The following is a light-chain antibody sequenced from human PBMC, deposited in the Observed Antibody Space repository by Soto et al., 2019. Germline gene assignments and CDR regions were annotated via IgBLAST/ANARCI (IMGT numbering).Light chain of an antibody. CDR1: SSDVGAYNY. CDR2: DVT. J-gene: IGLJ2*01. CDR3: SSYTSSSTLGV. Sequence: QSALTQPASVSGSPGQSITISCTGTSSDVGAYNYVSWYQQHPGKAPKLMIYDVTNRPSGVSNRFSGSKSGDTASPTISGLQAEDEADYYCSSYTSSSTLGVFGGGTKHTVL. V-gene: IGLV2-14*01.